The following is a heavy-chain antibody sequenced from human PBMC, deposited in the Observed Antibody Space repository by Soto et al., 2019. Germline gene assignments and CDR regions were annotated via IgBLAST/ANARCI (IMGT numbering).Heavy chain of an antibody. CDR2: IYYSGST. V-gene: IGHV4-59*01. D-gene: IGHD2-15*01. CDR3: ARVLTPDRYCSGGSCLNYMDV. Sequence: SETLSLTCTVSGGSISSYYWSWIRQPPGKGLEWIGYIYYSGSTNYNPSLKSRVTISVDTSKNQFSLKLSSVTAADTAVYYCARVLTPDRYCSGGSCLNYMDVWGKGTTVTVSS. J-gene: IGHJ6*03. CDR1: GGSISSYY.